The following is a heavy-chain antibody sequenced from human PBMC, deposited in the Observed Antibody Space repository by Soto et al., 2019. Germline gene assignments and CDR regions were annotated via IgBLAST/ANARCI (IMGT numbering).Heavy chain of an antibody. Sequence: GGSLRLSCAASGFTFSNAWMSWVRQAPGKGLEWVGRIKSKTDGGTTDYAAPVKGRFTISRDDSKNTVSLQMDSLGPEDTAMYYCAKALQQRTPMIRGVSNWLDSWGQGTQVTVSS. D-gene: IGHD3-10*01. J-gene: IGHJ5*01. CDR2: IKSKTDGGTT. CDR1: GFTFSNAW. CDR3: AKALQQRTPMIRGVSNWLDS. V-gene: IGHV3-15*01.